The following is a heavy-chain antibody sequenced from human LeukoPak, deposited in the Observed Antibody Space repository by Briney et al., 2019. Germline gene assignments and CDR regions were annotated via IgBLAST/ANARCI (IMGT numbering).Heavy chain of an antibody. V-gene: IGHV3-74*01. D-gene: IGHD3-22*01. J-gene: IGHJ4*02. Sequence: GGSLRLSCAASGFTFSNYWMHWVRQAPGKGLVWVSRINGDGSTTNYADSVKGRFTISRDNAKNTLFLQMNSLRAEDTAVYYCARGSTYYDSSGQVPFDYWGQGTLVTVSS. CDR2: INGDGSTT. CDR1: GFTFSNYW. CDR3: ARGSTYYDSSGQVPFDY.